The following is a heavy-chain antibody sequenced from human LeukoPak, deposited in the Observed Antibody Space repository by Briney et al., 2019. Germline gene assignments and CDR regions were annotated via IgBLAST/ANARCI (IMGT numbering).Heavy chain of an antibody. CDR3: ARSFWDGYGGMDYFDY. J-gene: IGHJ4*02. CDR1: GFTFSSFG. Sequence: PGGSLRLSCAASGFTFSSFGMNWVRQAPGKGLEWVSSISSSSSYIYYADSVKGRFTISRDNAKNSLYLQMNSLRAEDTAVYYCARSFWDGYGGMDYFDYWGQGTLVTVSS. CDR2: ISSSSSYI. D-gene: IGHD4-23*01. V-gene: IGHV3-21*01.